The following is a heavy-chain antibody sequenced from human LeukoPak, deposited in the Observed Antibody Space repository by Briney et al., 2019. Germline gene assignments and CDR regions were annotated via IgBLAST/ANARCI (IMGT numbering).Heavy chain of an antibody. V-gene: IGHV5-51*01. D-gene: IGHD3-10*01. CDR1: GYSFTNNW. CDR3: ARHSRFDDSGRLLDC. CDR2: IFPSDFTT. Sequence: GESLKISCKASGYSFTNNWIGWVRQKPGKGLEWMGIIFPSDFTTKYSPSFQGQVTISADKSISTVYLQWSSLKASDTAMYYYARHSRFDDSGRLLDCWGQGTLVTVSS. J-gene: IGHJ4*02.